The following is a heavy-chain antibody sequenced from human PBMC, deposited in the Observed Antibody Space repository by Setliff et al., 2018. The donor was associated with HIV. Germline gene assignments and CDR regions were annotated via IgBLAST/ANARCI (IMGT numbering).Heavy chain of an antibody. Sequence: ASVKVSCKASGYTFHSYGISWVRQAPGQGLEWMGWISGYNGNTNYAQKVQGRVTMTTDASTSTVYMELRSLRSDDTAVYYCARYDSSGYYHSNYYYGMDVWGQGTTVTVSS. V-gene: IGHV1-18*01. CDR2: ISGYNGNT. J-gene: IGHJ6*02. CDR3: ARYDSSGYYHSNYYYGMDV. D-gene: IGHD3-22*01. CDR1: GYTFHSYG.